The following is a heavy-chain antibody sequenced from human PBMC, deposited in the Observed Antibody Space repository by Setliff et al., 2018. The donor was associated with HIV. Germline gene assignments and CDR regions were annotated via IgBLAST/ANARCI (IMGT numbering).Heavy chain of an antibody. V-gene: IGHV4-31*03. Sequence: PSETLSLTCTLSGFSTSSDGFYWNWIRQRPWKGMEWIGYILCSGITYYNPSLKSRLRISIDTSANQFSVELSSVTAADTALYFCARVPNWGEAPFAFDVWGLGTMVTVSS. CDR1: GFSTSSDGFY. J-gene: IGHJ3*01. CDR3: ARVPNWGEAPFAFDV. CDR2: ILCSGIT. D-gene: IGHD7-27*01.